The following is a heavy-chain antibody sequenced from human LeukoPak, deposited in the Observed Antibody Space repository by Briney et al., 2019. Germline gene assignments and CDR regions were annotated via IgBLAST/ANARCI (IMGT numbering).Heavy chain of an antibody. J-gene: IGHJ4*02. D-gene: IGHD2-21*01. CDR1: GFTSSSYA. CDR2: ISASGGST. V-gene: IGHV3-23*01. Sequence: GGSLRHSCAASGFTSSSYAMSWVRQAPGKGLEWVSTISASGGSTYYADSVKGRFTISRDNSKNTLYLQMNSLRAEDTAVYYCAKLRTIHYFDYWGQGTLVTVSS. CDR3: AKLRTIHYFDY.